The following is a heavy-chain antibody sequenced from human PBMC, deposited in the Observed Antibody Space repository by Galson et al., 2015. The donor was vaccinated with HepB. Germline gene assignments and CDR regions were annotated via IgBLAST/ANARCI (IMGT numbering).Heavy chain of an antibody. J-gene: IGHJ4*02. CDR2: INAGNGNT. D-gene: IGHD5-18*01. CDR1: GYAFTSYA. Sequence: SVKVSCKASGYAFTSYAMHWVRQAPGQRLEWMGWINAGNGNTKYSQKFQGRVTITRDTSASTAYMELSSLRSEDTAVYYCARSSGYSYGLDYWGQGTLVTVSS. V-gene: IGHV1-3*01. CDR3: ARSSGYSYGLDY.